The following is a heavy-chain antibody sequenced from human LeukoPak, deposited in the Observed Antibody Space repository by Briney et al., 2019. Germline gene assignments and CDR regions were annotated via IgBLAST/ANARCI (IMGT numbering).Heavy chain of an antibody. V-gene: IGHV4-59*01. CDR2: IYYSRST. D-gene: IGHD3-22*01. J-gene: IGHJ3*02. CDR1: AGSISIYY. Sequence: PSETLSLTCTVSAGSISIYYWSWIRQPPGKGLEWIGYIYYSRSTNYNPSLKSRVTISVDTSKNQFSLKLSSVTAADTAVYYCARGGGIYYDSSGYAFDIWGQGTMVTVSS. CDR3: ARGGGIYYDSSGYAFDI.